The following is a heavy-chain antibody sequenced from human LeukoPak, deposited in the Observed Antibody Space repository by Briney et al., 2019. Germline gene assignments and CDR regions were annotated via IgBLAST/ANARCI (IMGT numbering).Heavy chain of an antibody. Sequence: SGGSLRLSCAASGFTVSNYYMSWVREAPGKGLGWVSIIYRGGSTHYSDSVKGRFTISRDNSKNTLYLQINSLRAEDTAVYYCARGLNTYDSSGFYLFWGQGTQVTVSS. D-gene: IGHD3-22*01. CDR1: GFTVSNYY. CDR3: ARGLNTYDSSGFYLF. V-gene: IGHV3-53*01. CDR2: IYRGGST. J-gene: IGHJ4*02.